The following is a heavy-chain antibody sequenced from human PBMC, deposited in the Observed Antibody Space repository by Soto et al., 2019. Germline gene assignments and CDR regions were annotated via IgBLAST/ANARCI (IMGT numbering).Heavy chain of an antibody. CDR1: GASVSTGAYS. J-gene: IGHJ5*02. V-gene: IGHV4-31*03. D-gene: IGHD4-4*01. CDR2: IYERVYT. CDR3: VRALRHTETVYPRCDR. Sequence: SETLSLTCTVSGASVSTGAYSWGWVLQRPGKGLEWVGYIYERVYTCYNTSLKSRRTISLDRANNHFYLGLTSVTAADTAVYDCVRALRHTETVYPRCDRWGKGDLVTVSA.